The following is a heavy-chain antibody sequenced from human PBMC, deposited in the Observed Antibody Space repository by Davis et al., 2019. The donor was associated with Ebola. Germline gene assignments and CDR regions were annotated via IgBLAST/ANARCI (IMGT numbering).Heavy chain of an antibody. Sequence: SETLSLTCTVSGGSISSGDYYWNWIRQHPGKGLEWIGYIYYSGSSYYNPSLKSRVTISVDTSKNQFSLKLSSVTAADTAVYYCARRGYYYDSSGYYGSGAFDIWGQGTMVTVSS. J-gene: IGHJ3*02. CDR2: IYYSGSS. V-gene: IGHV4-30-4*08. CDR3: ARRGYYYDSSGYYGSGAFDI. D-gene: IGHD3-22*01. CDR1: GGSISSGDYY.